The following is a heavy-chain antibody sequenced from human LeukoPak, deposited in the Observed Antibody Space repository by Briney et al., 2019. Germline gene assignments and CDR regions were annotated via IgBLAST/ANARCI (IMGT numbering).Heavy chain of an antibody. Sequence: SETLSLTCTVSGGSIGAYYWNWIRQPTGKALEWIGYIYYTGNTNYNPSLKSRVTISVDTSKKQVSLNLTSVTAADTAVYYCARAAFDWKPKYDYWGRGVLDTVSS. J-gene: IGHJ4*02. CDR3: ARAAFDWKPKYDY. D-gene: IGHD3-9*01. CDR1: GGSIGAYY. V-gene: IGHV4-59*01. CDR2: IYYTGNT.